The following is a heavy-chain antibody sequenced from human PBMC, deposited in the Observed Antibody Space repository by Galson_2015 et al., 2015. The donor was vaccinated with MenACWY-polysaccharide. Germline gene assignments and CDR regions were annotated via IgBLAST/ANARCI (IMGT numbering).Heavy chain of an antibody. V-gene: IGHV3-33*01. CDR3: AREGSRIVFHAFDT. Sequence: SLRLCCAASGSRFSNSGMHWVRQAPGKGLEWVAVIQYDGTNKVYADSVKGRSTISRDNSRNTLYLEMNSLRAEDTAVYYCAREGSRIVFHAFDTWGQGTMVTVSS. J-gene: IGHJ3*02. D-gene: IGHD2-15*01. CDR1: GSRFSNSG. CDR2: IQYDGTNK.